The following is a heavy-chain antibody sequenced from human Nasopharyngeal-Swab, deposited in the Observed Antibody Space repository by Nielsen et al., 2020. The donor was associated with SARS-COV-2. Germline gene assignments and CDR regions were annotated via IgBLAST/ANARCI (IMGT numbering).Heavy chain of an antibody. CDR3: ARDHVLPDAFDI. D-gene: IGHD3-10*01. V-gene: IGHV3-21*01. CDR2: ISSSSSYI. CDR1: GFTFSSYS. J-gene: IGHJ3*02. Sequence: LSLTCAASGFTFSSYSMNWVRQAPGKGLEWVSSISSSSSYIYYADSVKGRFTTSRDNAKNPLYLQMNSLRAEDTAVYYCARDHVLPDAFDIWGQGTMVTVSS.